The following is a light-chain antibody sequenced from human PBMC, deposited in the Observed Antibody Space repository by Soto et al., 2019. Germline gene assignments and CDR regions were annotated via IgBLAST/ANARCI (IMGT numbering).Light chain of an antibody. CDR2: RDS. Sequence: SYELTQPLSVSVALGQTARITCGGNNIGSKNVQWYWQKPGQPPVLVIYRDSNRPSWIPERFSGSNSGNTATLTISRAQAGDEADYYCQVWDSSTARVFGGGTKLTVL. J-gene: IGLJ3*02. CDR3: QVWDSSTARV. V-gene: IGLV3-9*01. CDR1: NIGSKN.